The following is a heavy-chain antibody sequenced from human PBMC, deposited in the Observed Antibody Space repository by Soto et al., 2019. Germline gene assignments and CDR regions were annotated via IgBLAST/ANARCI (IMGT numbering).Heavy chain of an antibody. CDR1: GGSITSGSFY. V-gene: IGHV4-39*01. D-gene: IGHD2-21*02. Sequence: QVQVQESGPGLVKPSETLSLTCTVSGGSITSGSFYWGWVRHSPGKGLEWIGSIYYSGSVFYNPSLLRRVTISAAVSSDQFSLILTSVTAADTAVYYCARHGTALTAVNWFVSWGHGTLVSVSS. J-gene: IGHJ5*01. CDR2: IYYSGSV. CDR3: ARHGTALTAVNWFVS.